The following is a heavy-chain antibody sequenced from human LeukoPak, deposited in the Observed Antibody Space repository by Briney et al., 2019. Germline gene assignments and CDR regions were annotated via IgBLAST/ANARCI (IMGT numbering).Heavy chain of an antibody. CDR2: INPNSGAT. CDR3: TKIRGDYFDY. Sequence: ASVKVSCKASGYTFTGYYIHRVRQAPGQGPEWMGGINPNSGATNYAQKFQGRVTMTRDTSISTAYMELSRLRSDDTALYYCTKIRGDYFDYWGQGTLVTVSS. J-gene: IGHJ4*02. D-gene: IGHD1-26*01. CDR1: GYTFTGYY. V-gene: IGHV1-2*02.